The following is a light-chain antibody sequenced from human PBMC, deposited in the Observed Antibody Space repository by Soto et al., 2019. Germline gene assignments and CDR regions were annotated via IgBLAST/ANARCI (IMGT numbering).Light chain of an antibody. Sequence: DIHVTHSPSTLSGSVGDRVTITCRASQTISSWLAWYQQKPGKAPKLLIYKASTLKSGVPSRFSGSGSGTEFTLTISSLQPDDFETYYCQQYNSDSEAFGQGTKVDIK. J-gene: IGKJ1*01. V-gene: IGKV1-5*03. CDR3: QQYNSDSEA. CDR2: KAS. CDR1: QTISSW.